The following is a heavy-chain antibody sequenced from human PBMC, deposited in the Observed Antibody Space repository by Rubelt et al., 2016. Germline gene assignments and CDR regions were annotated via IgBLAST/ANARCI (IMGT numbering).Heavy chain of an antibody. CDR2: IKDAVSST. CDR3: VRGYYSLDDY. V-gene: IGHV3-74*02. J-gene: IGHJ4*02. D-gene: IGHD4-23*01. Sequence: EARGGLVQPGGSLRLSCVASGFPVSSVWMHWVRQVPGKGLVWVSRIKDAVSSTTTAYAASVEGRFTISRDYAKNTLYLQMKRLRAEDTALYYCVRGYYSLDDYWGQGTLVTVSS. CDR1: GFPVSSVW.